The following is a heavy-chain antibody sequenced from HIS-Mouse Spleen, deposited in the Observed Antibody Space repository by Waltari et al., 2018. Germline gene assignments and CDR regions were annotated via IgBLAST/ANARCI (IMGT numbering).Heavy chain of an antibody. Sequence: QVQLVESGGGVVQPGRSLRLSCAAAGFTFRSYGMHWVRQAPGKGLDGVAVISYDGSNKYYADSVKGRFTISRDNSKNTLYLQMNSLRAEDTAVYYCAKDKHHAFDYWGQGTLVTVSS. CDR3: AKDKHHAFDY. CDR1: GFTFRSYG. CDR2: ISYDGSNK. J-gene: IGHJ4*02. V-gene: IGHV3-30*18.